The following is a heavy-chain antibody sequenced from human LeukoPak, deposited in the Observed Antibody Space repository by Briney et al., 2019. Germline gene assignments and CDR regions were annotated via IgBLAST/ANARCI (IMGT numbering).Heavy chain of an antibody. Sequence: GESLKISCKGSGYSFTTYWIGWVRQMPGKGLEWTGIIYPGDSDTRYSPSFQGQATISADKSISTAFLQWSSLKASDTAMYYCARIPAAGSLKGAFDIWGQGTMVTVS. J-gene: IGHJ3*02. CDR3: ARIPAAGSLKGAFDI. CDR1: GYSFTTYW. V-gene: IGHV5-51*01. D-gene: IGHD6-13*01. CDR2: IYPGDSDT.